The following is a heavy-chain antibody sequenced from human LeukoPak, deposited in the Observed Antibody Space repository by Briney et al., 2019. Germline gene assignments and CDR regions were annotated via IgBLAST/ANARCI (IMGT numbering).Heavy chain of an antibody. V-gene: IGHV4-34*01. Sequence: PSETLSLTCAVYGGSFSGYYWSWIRQPPGKGLEWIGEINHSGSTNYNPSLKSRVTISVDTSKNQFSLKLSSVTAAGTAVYYCARSSVGYYYGSGSYRAYFDYWGQGTLVTVSS. CDR2: INHSGST. D-gene: IGHD3-10*01. CDR3: ARSSVGYYYGSGSYRAYFDY. CDR1: GGSFSGYY. J-gene: IGHJ4*02.